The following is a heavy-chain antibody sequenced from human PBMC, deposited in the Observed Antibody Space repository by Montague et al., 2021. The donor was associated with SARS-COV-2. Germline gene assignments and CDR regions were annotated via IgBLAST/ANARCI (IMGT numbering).Heavy chain of an antibody. Sequence: SETLSLTCSVSGGSMSSYHWFWIRQPPGKGLEWIGYVSYRGSTNYNHSLRSRVTISLDTSKNQFSLRATSVTAADTAVYYCARDVRYYSDKWGQGILVTVSS. CDR3: ARDVRYYSDK. J-gene: IGHJ4*02. D-gene: IGHD3-10*01. V-gene: IGHV4-59*01. CDR2: VSYRGST. CDR1: GGSMSSYH.